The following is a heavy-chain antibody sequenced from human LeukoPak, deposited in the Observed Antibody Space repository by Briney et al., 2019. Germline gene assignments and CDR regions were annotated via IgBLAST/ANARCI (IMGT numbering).Heavy chain of an antibody. D-gene: IGHD2-15*01. CDR1: GGSFSGYY. J-gene: IGHJ4*02. CDR2: INHSGST. CDR3: ARGPYKLRGSGGSCFDY. V-gene: IGHV4-34*01. Sequence: SETLSLTYAVYGGSFSGYYWSWIRQPPGKGLEWIGEINHSGSTNYNPSLKSRVTISVDTSKNQFSLKLSSVTAADTAVYYCARGPYKLRGSGGSCFDYWGQGTLVTVSS.